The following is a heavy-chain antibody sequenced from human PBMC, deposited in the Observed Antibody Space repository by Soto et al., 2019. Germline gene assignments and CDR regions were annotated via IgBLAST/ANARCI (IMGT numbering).Heavy chain of an antibody. Sequence: QVQLVESGGGVVQPGRSLRLSCAASGFTFSSYGMHWVRQAPGKGLAWVAVIWYDGSNKYYADSVKGRFTISRDNSKNTLYLQMNSLRAEDTAVYYCARDSSSWDGFDYSGQGTLVTVSS. CDR2: IWYDGSNK. J-gene: IGHJ4*02. CDR1: GFTFSSYG. CDR3: ARDSSSWDGFDY. V-gene: IGHV3-33*01. D-gene: IGHD6-13*01.